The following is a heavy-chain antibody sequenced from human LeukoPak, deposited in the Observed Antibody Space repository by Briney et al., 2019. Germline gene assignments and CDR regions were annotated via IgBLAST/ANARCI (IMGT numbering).Heavy chain of an antibody. V-gene: IGHV4-4*08. CDR1: GGSISGYY. J-gene: IGHJ4*02. D-gene: IGHD2-21*02. CDR3: PTCKGDWAQVDG. CDR2: IYGSGYT. Sequence: SETLSLTCAVSGGSISGYYWSWIRQSPRQGLDLVGYIYGSGYTNYNPSSKSRVTISLATSKTQFSLNLNSVAAADTAIYYFPTCKGDWAQVDGWGQGTLVTVSS.